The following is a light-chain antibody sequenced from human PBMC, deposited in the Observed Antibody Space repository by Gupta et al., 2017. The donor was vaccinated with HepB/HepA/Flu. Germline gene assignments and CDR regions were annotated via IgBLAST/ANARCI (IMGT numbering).Light chain of an antibody. CDR2: EFT. V-gene: IGLV2-23*02. J-gene: IGLJ2*01. Sequence: SALTQPASVSGSPGQSITISSSGATRDFGGDRLVSWFQQHPGKVPTLIIYEFTKRPSGVSSRFSGSKSANAASLTSSGLQAEDEADYYCSSYTSTKALFGGGTKVTVL. CDR3: SSYTSTKAL. CDR1: TRDFGGDRL.